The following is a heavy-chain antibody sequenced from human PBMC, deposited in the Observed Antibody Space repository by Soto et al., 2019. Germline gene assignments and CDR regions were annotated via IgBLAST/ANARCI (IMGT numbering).Heavy chain of an antibody. Sequence: QFVQSGAAVKKPGSSVRVSCKGSGDTFKSYVLIWVRQSPGQGPEWMGWINPKSGATHYAQKFKGRVTMTKETSISSAYMELTRLTSDDTAVYYGATGTRYRTRWTYYTDYGLDVWGPGTTVIVSS. D-gene: IGHD5-12*01. J-gene: IGHJ6*02. CDR3: ATGTRYRTRWTYYTDYGLDV. V-gene: IGHV1-2*02. CDR2: INPKSGAT. CDR1: GDTFKSYV.